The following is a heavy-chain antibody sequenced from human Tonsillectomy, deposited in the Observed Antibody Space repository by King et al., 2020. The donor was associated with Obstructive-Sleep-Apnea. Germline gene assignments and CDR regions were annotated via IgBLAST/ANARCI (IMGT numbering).Heavy chain of an antibody. CDR3: ARDPRVPFDY. J-gene: IGHJ4*02. V-gene: IGHV7-4-1*02. CDR2: INTNTGNP. D-gene: IGHD4/OR15-4a*01. CDR1: GYTFTNYN. Sequence: VQLVESGSELKKPGASVKVSCKASGYTFTNYNMNWVRQAPGQGLEWMGWINTNTGNPTFAQGFTGRFVFSLDTSVSTAYLQTSSLKAEDTAVYSCARDPRVPFDYWGQGTLVTVSS.